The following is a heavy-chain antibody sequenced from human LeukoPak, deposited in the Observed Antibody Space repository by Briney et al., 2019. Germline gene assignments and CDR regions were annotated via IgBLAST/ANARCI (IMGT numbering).Heavy chain of an antibody. CDR3: AKGGFGELLGYYFDY. V-gene: IGHV3-9*01. Sequence: GGSLRLSCAASGFTFDDYAMHWVRQAPGKGLEWVSGISWNSGSIAYADSVKGRFTISRDTAKNSLYLQMNSLRAEDTALYYCAKGGFGELLGYYFDYWGQGTLVTVSS. CDR1: GFTFDDYA. CDR2: ISWNSGSI. J-gene: IGHJ4*02. D-gene: IGHD3-10*01.